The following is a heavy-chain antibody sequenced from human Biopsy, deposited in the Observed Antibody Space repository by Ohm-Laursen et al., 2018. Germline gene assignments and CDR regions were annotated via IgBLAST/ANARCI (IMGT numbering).Heavy chain of an antibody. V-gene: IGHV1-24*01. CDR3: AADVNVWNVNY. D-gene: IGHD1-1*01. CDR2: FAPENGKT. CDR1: GYTLTELS. Sequence: SSVKVSCKVSGYTLTELSMHWVRQAPGRGLEWMGGFAPENGKTVYAQNFQARVSLTEDTSTDTAYMELRSLRSEDTAVYYCAADVNVWNVNYWGQGTQVTVSS. J-gene: IGHJ4*02.